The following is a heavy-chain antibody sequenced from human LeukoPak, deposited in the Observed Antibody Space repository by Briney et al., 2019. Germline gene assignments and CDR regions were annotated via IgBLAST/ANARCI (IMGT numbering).Heavy chain of an antibody. Sequence: PGGSLRLSCAASGFTFTNYGMHWVRQAPGKGLEWVAVISYDGSEKYYGNSVKGRFTISRDNSKNTVYLQMNSLRAEDTAVYHCAKDQWELDPRYYFDCWGQGTLVTVSS. CDR3: AKDQWELDPRYYFDC. V-gene: IGHV3-30*02. D-gene: IGHD1-26*01. J-gene: IGHJ4*02. CDR2: ISYDGSEK. CDR1: GFTFTNYG.